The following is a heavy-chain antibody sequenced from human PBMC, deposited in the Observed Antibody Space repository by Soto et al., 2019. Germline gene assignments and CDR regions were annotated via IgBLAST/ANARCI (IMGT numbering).Heavy chain of an antibody. V-gene: IGHV3-30*18. Sequence: QVQLVESGGGVVQPGRSLRLSCAASGFTFSSYGMHWVRQAPGKGLEWVAVISYDGSNKYYADSVKGRFTISRDNSKNSLYLQMNSLRAEDTAVYYCAKEGDDIPGYWGQGTLVTVSS. D-gene: IGHD3-9*01. CDR3: AKEGDDIPGY. CDR1: GFTFSSYG. CDR2: ISYDGSNK. J-gene: IGHJ4*02.